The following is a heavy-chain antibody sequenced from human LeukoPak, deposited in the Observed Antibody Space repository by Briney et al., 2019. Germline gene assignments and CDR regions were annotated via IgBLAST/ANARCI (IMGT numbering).Heavy chain of an antibody. CDR1: GFTFSNSG. CDR2: ISTDASET. Sequence: GGTLRLSCAASGFTFSNSGMSWVRQAPGKGLEWVSAISTDASETHYADSVKGRFTISRDNSKNTVSLQMSSLRAEDTALYYCAKGSGNGYGSGPFDYWGQGTLVTVSS. V-gene: IGHV3-23*01. CDR3: AKGSGNGYGSGPFDY. J-gene: IGHJ4*02. D-gene: IGHD3-10*01.